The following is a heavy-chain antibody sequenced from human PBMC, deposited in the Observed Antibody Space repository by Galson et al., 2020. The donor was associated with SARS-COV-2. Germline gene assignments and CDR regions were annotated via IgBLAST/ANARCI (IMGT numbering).Heavy chain of an antibody. CDR3: ARGLVTMVRGVIHDYYYGMDV. V-gene: IGHV1-8*01. D-gene: IGHD3-10*01. Sequence: ASVKVSCKASGYTFTSYDINWVRQATGQGLEWMGWMNPNSGNTGYAQKFQGRVTMTRNTSISTAYMELSSLRSEDTAVYYCARGLVTMVRGVIHDYYYGMDVWGQGTTVTVSS. J-gene: IGHJ6*02. CDR1: GYTFTSYD. CDR2: MNPNSGNT.